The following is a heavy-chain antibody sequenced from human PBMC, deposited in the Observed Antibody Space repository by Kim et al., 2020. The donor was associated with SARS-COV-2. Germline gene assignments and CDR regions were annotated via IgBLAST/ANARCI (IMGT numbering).Heavy chain of an antibody. Sequence: ASVKVSCKASGYTFTSYDINWVRQATGQGLEWMGWMNPNSGNTGYAQKFQGRVTMTRNTSISTAYMELSSLRSEDTAVYYCARGGKQQLVPRTYYYYGMDVWGQGTTVTVSS. CDR1: GYTFTSYD. CDR2: MNPNSGNT. CDR3: ARGGKQQLVPRTYYYYGMDV. J-gene: IGHJ6*02. V-gene: IGHV1-8*01. D-gene: IGHD6-13*01.